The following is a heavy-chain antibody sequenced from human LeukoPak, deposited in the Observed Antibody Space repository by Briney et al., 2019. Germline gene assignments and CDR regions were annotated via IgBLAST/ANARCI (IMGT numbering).Heavy chain of an antibody. V-gene: IGHV3-74*01. CDR3: ARDQGLLWFGESYYFDY. CDR1: GFTFSSYW. CDR2: INSDGSST. D-gene: IGHD3-10*01. J-gene: IGHJ4*02. Sequence: GGSLRLSCAASGFTFSSYWMHWVRQAPGKGPVWVSRINSDGSSTSYADSVKGRFTISRDNAKNTLYLQMNSLRAEDTAVYYCARDQGLLWFGESYYFDYWGQGTLVTVSS.